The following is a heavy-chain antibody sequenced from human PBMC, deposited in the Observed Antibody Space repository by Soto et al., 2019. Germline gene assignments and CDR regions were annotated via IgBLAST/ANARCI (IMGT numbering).Heavy chain of an antibody. CDR1: GYTFTSYG. Sequence: ASVKVSCKASGYTFTSYGISWVRQAPGQGLEWMGWISAYNGNTNYAQKLQGRVTMTTDTSTSTAYMELRSLRSDDTAVYYCARDSSYYDSSGYSEWVFFDYWGQGTLVTVSS. J-gene: IGHJ4*02. CDR3: ARDSSYYDSSGYSEWVFFDY. D-gene: IGHD3-22*01. V-gene: IGHV1-18*01. CDR2: ISAYNGNT.